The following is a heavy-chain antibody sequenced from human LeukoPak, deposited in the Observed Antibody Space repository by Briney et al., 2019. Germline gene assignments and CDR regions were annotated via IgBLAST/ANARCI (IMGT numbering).Heavy chain of an antibody. V-gene: IGHV1-69*13. CDR1: GGTFSSYA. J-gene: IGHJ3*02. CDR3: ARGWVRFDAFDI. Sequence: SVKVSCKASGGTFSSYAISWVRQAPGQGLEWMGGIIPIFGTANYAQKFQGRVTITADESTSTAYMELSSLRSEDTAVYYCARGWVRFDAFDIWGQGTMVTVSS. D-gene: IGHD1-1*01. CDR2: IIPIFGTA.